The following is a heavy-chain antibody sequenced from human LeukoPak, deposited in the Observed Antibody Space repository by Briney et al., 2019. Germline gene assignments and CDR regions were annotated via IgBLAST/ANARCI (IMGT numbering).Heavy chain of an antibody. D-gene: IGHD1-26*01. CDR2: ISGSGGST. CDR3: AQAGGSYPLYFDY. V-gene: IGHV3-23*01. J-gene: IGHJ4*02. CDR1: GFIFSSYA. Sequence: GGSLRLSCAASGFIFSSYAMSWVRQAPGKGLEWVSTISGSGGSTYYADSVKGRFTISRDNSKNTLYLQMNSLRAEDTAVYYCAQAGGSYPLYFDYWGQGTLVTVSS.